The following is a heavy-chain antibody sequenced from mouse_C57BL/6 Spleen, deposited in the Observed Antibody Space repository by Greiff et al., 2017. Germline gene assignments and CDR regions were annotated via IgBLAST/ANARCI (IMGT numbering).Heavy chain of an antibody. J-gene: IGHJ4*01. V-gene: IGHV1-72*01. CDR1: GYTFTSYW. CDR2: IDHNSGGT. Sequence: KQSCKAPGYTFTSYWMHWVKPRPGRGLEWIGRIDHNSGGTMYNVKFKSKATLTVDKPSSTAYMQLISLTSEDYAVYYCARPYYYDSSYYAMDYWGQGTSVTVSS. CDR3: ARPYYYDSSYYAMDY. D-gene: IGHD1-1*01.